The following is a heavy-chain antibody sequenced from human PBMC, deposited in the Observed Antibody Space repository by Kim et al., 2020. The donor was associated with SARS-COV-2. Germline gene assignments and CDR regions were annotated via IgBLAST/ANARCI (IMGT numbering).Heavy chain of an antibody. V-gene: IGHV4-4*07. CDR1: GGSISSYY. Sequence: SETLSLTCTVSGGSISSYYWSWIRQPAGKGLEWIGRIYTSGSTNYNPSLKRRVTMSVDTSKNQFSLKLSSVTAADTAVYYCARDSPPRGWELLSTSYGMDVWGQGTTVTVSS. D-gene: IGHD1-26*01. J-gene: IGHJ6*02. CDR2: IYTSGST. CDR3: ARDSPPRGWELLSTSYGMDV.